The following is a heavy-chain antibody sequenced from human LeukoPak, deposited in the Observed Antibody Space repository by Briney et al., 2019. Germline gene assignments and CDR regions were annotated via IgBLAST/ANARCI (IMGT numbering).Heavy chain of an antibody. J-gene: IGHJ3*02. CDR3: ARLLGTDDVFDI. CDR2: IYYSGST. CDR1: GGSISSYY. D-gene: IGHD1-1*01. V-gene: IGHV4-59*12. Sequence: PSETLSLTFTVSGGSISSYYWSWIRQPPGKGLEWIGYIYYSGSTNYNPSLKSRVTISVDTSKNQFSLKLSSVTAADTAVYYCARLLGTDDVFDIWGEGTMVTVSS.